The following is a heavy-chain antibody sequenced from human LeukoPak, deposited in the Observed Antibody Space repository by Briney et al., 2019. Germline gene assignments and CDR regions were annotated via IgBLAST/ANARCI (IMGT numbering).Heavy chain of an antibody. Sequence: GGSLRPPWAASGFTFSSYGMHWVRQAPGEGLEWVAVISYDGSNKYYGDSVKGRFTISRDNSKNTLYLQMSSLRAEDTAVYYCAKDGVVGADLFDYWGQGTLVTVSS. D-gene: IGHD1-26*01. CDR1: GFTFSSYG. V-gene: IGHV3-30*18. J-gene: IGHJ4*02. CDR3: AKDGVVGADLFDY. CDR2: ISYDGSNK.